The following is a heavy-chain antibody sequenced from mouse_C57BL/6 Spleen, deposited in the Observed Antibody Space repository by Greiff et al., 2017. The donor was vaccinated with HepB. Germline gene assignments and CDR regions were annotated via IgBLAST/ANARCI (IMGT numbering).Heavy chain of an antibody. J-gene: IGHJ1*03. Sequence: EVMLVESEGGLVKPGSSMKLSCTASGFTFSDYYMAWVRQVPEKGLEWVANINYDGSSTYYLDSLKSRFIISRDNAKNILYLQMSSLKSEDTATYYCARPSTGPYWYFDVWGTGTTVTVSS. D-gene: IGHD4-1*02. CDR2: INYDGSST. V-gene: IGHV5-16*01. CDR3: ARPSTGPYWYFDV. CDR1: GFTFSDYY.